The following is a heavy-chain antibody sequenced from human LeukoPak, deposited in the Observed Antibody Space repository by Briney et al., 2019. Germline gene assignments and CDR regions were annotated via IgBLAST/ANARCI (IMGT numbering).Heavy chain of an antibody. CDR2: MNPNSGNT. J-gene: IGHJ3*02. CDR1: GYTFTSYD. Sequence: ASVKVSCKASGYTFTSYDINWVRQATGQGLERMGWMNPNSGNTGYAQKFQGRVTMTRNTSISTAYMELSSLRSEDTAVYYCARGAGDSDAFDIWGQGTMVTVSS. D-gene: IGHD3-16*01. V-gene: IGHV1-8*01. CDR3: ARGAGDSDAFDI.